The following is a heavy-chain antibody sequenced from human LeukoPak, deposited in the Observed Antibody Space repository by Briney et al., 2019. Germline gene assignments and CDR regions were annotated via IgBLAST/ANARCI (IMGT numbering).Heavy chain of an antibody. CDR3: ARLYCRGGNCYSYFDS. CDR2: ISGYNGNT. V-gene: IGHV1-18*01. J-gene: IGHJ4*02. CDR1: GYIFRNYG. D-gene: IGHD2-15*01. Sequence: ASVKVSCKASGYIFRNYGINWVRQAPGQGLEWMGWISGYNGNTNYAQKLQGRVTLTTDTSTSTAYMDLRSLRSDDTAVYYCARLYCRGGNCYSYFDSWGRGTLVTVSS.